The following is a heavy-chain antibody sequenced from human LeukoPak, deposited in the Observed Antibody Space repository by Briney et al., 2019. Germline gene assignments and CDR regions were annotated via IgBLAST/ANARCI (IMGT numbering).Heavy chain of an antibody. V-gene: IGHV5-51*01. J-gene: IGHJ4*02. CDR1: GYSFTSYW. D-gene: IGHD2-15*01. Sequence: GESLKISCKGSGYSFTSYWIGWVRQMPGKGLEWMGIIHPPDSDTRYSPSFQGQVNISADTSISTAYLQWKSLKASDTGMYYCARWGGYCSGGSCYPLYYFDSWGQGTLVTVSS. CDR2: IHPPDSDT. CDR3: ARWGGYCSGGSCYPLYYFDS.